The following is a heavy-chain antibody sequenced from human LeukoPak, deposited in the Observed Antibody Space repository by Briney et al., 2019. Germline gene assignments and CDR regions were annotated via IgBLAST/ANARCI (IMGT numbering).Heavy chain of an antibody. D-gene: IGHD3-10*01. CDR2: IYYSGST. CDR3: ARVYKYYGSGSYYMSWFDP. CDR1: GGSISSYY. Sequence: SETLSLTCTVSGGSISSYYWSWIRQPPGKGLEWIGYIYYSGSTYYNPSLKSRVTISVDTSKNQFSLKLSSVTAADTAVYYCARVYKYYGSGSYYMSWFDPWGQGTLVTVSS. V-gene: IGHV4-30-4*08. J-gene: IGHJ5*02.